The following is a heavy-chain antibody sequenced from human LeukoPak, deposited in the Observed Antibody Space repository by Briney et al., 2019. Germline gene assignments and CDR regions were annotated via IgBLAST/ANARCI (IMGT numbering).Heavy chain of an antibody. V-gene: IGHV1-8*01. Sequence: GASVKVSCTASGYTFTSYDINWVRQATGQGLEWMGWMNPNSGNTGYAQKFQGRVTMTRNTSISTAYMELSSLRSEDTAVYYCARVAYCSSTSCYRLNYWGQGTLVTVSS. CDR1: GYTFTSYD. CDR2: MNPNSGNT. CDR3: ARVAYCSSTSCYRLNY. J-gene: IGHJ4*02. D-gene: IGHD2-2*02.